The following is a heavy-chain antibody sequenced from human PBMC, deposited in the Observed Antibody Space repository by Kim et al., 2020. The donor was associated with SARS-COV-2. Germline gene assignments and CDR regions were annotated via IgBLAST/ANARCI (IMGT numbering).Heavy chain of an antibody. V-gene: IGHV3-43D*03. J-gene: IGHJ6*02. Sequence: GGSLRLSCAASGFTFDDYAMHWVRQAPGKGLEWVSLISWDGGSTYYADSVKGRFTISRDNSKNSLYLQMNSLRAEDTALYYCAKGRDYYYYYGMDVWGQGTTVTVSS. CDR2: ISWDGGST. CDR1: GFTFDDYA. CDR3: AKGRDYYYYYGMDV.